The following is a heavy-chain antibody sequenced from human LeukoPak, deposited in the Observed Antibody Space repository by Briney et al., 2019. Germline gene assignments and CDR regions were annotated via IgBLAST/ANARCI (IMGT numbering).Heavy chain of an antibody. CDR2: IKTTRDGGTT. V-gene: IGHV3-15*01. CDR1: GLIFTDAW. Sequence: GGSLRLSCAASGLIFTDAWMGWVRQTPGKGVGWVGRIKTTRDGGTTDYAEPVKGRFTLSRHDSNNPENLQMDSLKTEDTAGYYCTTSGTPFQFWGQGALVTVS. CDR3: TTSGTPFQF. J-gene: IGHJ1*01. D-gene: IGHD3-10*01.